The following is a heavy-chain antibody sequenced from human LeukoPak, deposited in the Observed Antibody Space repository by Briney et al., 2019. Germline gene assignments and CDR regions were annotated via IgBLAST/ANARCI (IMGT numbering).Heavy chain of an antibody. CDR2: IFADDGST. CDR3: AKDQRPDSGYDIDY. V-gene: IGHV3-23*03. CDR1: GFTFSSYS. Sequence: QAGGSLRLSCAASGFTFSSYSMNWVRQAPGKGLDWASVIFADDGSTKYADSVKGRFTISRDTSKNTLYLQMHNLRAEDTAVYYCAKDQRPDSGYDIDYWGQGTLVTVSS. D-gene: IGHD5-12*01. J-gene: IGHJ4*02.